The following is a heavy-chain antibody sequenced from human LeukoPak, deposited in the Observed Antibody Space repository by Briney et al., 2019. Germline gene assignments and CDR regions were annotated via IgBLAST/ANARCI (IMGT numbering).Heavy chain of an antibody. Sequence: PSETLSLTCTVSGGSISTYYWTWIRQPPGRGLEWIGYIYYSGITNYNPSLKSRVTMSVDTSRNQFSLRLNSVTAADTAVYYCASPVRDFWGQGTLVTVSS. J-gene: IGHJ4*02. V-gene: IGHV4-59*01. CDR3: ASPVRDF. D-gene: IGHD4-17*01. CDR1: GGSISTYY. CDR2: IYYSGIT.